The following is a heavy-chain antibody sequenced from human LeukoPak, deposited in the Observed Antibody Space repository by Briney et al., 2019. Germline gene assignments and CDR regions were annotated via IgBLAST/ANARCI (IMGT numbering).Heavy chain of an antibody. CDR3: ARTDGSGSYFPFDY. J-gene: IGHJ4*02. V-gene: IGHV3-74*01. D-gene: IGHD3-10*01. CDR1: GFTFSSYW. Sequence: PGGSLRLSCAASGFTFSSYWMHWVRQAPGKGLVWVSRINSDGSSTSYADSVKGRFTISRDNAKNTLYLQMNSLRAEDTAVYYCARTDGSGSYFPFDYWGQGTLVTLSS. CDR2: INSDGSST.